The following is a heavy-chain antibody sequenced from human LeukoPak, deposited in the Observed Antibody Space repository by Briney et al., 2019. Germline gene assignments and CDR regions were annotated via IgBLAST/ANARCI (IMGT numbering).Heavy chain of an antibody. Sequence: GGSLRPSCTASGFTFGDYAMSWVRQAPGKGLEWVGFIRSKAYGGTIEYAASVKGRFTISRDDSKSIAYLQMNSLKTEDTAVYYCTRVSAPYYYYGMDVWGKGTTVTVSS. CDR2: IRSKAYGGTI. CDR1: GFTFGDYA. J-gene: IGHJ6*04. CDR3: TRVSAPYYYYGMDV. V-gene: IGHV3-49*04.